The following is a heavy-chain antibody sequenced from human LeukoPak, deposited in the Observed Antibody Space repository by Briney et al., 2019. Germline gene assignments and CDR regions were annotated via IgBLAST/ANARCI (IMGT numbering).Heavy chain of an antibody. V-gene: IGHV4-4*07. D-gene: IGHD2-2*01. CDR3: ARGDIVVGPNPLWNAFDI. Sequence: SETLSLTCTVSGGSISSYYWSWIRQPAGKGLEWIGRIETSGNTNYNPSLKSRVTMSVDTSKNQFSLKLSSVTAADTAVYYCARGDIVVGPNPLWNAFDIWGQGTMVTVSS. CDR1: GGSISSYY. CDR2: IETSGNT. J-gene: IGHJ3*02.